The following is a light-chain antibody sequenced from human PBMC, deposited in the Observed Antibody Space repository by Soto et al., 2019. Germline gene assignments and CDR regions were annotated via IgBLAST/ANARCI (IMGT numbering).Light chain of an antibody. CDR3: AAWDDSLSGPV. CDR2: RNN. CDR1: RSNIGSNY. V-gene: IGLV1-47*01. J-gene: IGLJ2*01. Sequence: QSVRTQPPSASGTPGQRVTISCSGSRSNIGSNYVYWYQQLPETAPKLLIYRNNQRPSGVPDRFSGSKSGTSASLAISGLRSEDEADYYCAAWDDSLSGPVFGGGTKLTVL.